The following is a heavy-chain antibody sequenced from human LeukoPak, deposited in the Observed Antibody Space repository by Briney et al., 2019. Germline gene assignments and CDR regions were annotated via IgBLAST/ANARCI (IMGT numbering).Heavy chain of an antibody. CDR2: ISGSGGST. CDR3: AKDHPTYYYDSSGSTSLDY. J-gene: IGHJ4*02. D-gene: IGHD3-22*01. V-gene: IGHV3-23*01. Sequence: GGSLRLSCAASGFTFSSYGMHWVRQAPGKGLEWVSAISGSGGSTYYADSVKGRFTISRDNSKNTLYLQMNSLRAEDTAVYYCAKDHPTYYYDSSGSTSLDYWGQGTLVTVSS. CDR1: GFTFSSYG.